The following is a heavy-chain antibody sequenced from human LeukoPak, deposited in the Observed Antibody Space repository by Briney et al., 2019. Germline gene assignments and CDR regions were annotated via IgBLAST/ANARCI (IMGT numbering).Heavy chain of an antibody. Sequence: SETLSLTCTVSGGSVNSGSYYWNWIRQPPGKGLEWIGYIYYSGSTNYNPSLKSRVTISVDTSKNQFSLKLSSVTAADTAVYYCARATYSGSYHSDYWGQGTLVTVSS. CDR3: ARATYSGSYHSDY. CDR2: IYYSGST. CDR1: GGSVNSGSYY. D-gene: IGHD1-26*01. V-gene: IGHV4-61*01. J-gene: IGHJ4*02.